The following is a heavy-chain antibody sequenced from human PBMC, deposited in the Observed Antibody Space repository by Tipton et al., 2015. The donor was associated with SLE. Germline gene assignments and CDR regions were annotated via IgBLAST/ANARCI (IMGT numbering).Heavy chain of an antibody. Sequence: GLVKPSETLSLTCTVSGGSISSYYWSWIRQPPGKGLEWIGHVYYGGSNYYNPSLRSRVTISVDMSKKQFSLKLNSVTAADTAVYYCASVIVGVTPSRFDVCGQGTMVTVSS. CDR1: GGSISSYY. D-gene: IGHD1-26*01. V-gene: IGHV4-59*01. J-gene: IGHJ3*01. CDR2: VYYGGSN. CDR3: ASVIVGVTPSRFDV.